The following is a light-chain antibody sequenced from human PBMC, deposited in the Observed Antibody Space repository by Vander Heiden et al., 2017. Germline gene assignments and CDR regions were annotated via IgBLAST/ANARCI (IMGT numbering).Light chain of an antibody. CDR1: RSNIGAGYD. CDR3: QSYDRSLSGYV. J-gene: IGLJ1*01. CDR2: YNS. V-gene: IGLV1-40*01. Sequence: QSVLTQPPSVSGAPGQRVTISCTGSRSNIGAGYDVHWYQQLPGTAPKLLMYYNSNRPSGVPDRFSGSKSGTSASLAITGLQAEDEADYYCQSYDRSLSGYVFGTGTKVTVL.